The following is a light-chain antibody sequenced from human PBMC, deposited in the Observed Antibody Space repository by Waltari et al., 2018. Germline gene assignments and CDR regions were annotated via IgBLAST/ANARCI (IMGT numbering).Light chain of an antibody. Sequence: QSALTQPASVSGSPGQSITISCTGTSSDVGAYHYVSWYQQHPGKAPKLMIFDVRNRPSGVSNRFSGSKSGNTASLTISGLQAEDEADYYCSSYISSSTLELFGGGTSLTVL. V-gene: IGLV2-14*03. CDR2: DVR. J-gene: IGLJ2*01. CDR1: SSDVGAYHY. CDR3: SSYISSSTLEL.